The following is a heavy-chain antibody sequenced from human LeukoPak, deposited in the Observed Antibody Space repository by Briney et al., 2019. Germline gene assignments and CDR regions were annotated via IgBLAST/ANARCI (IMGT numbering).Heavy chain of an antibody. V-gene: IGHV3-9*01. CDR3: AKGYCSSISCLVDY. D-gene: IGHD2-2*01. Sequence: GGSLRLSCAASGFTFDDYAMHWVRQAPGKGLEWVSGISWNSGSIGYADSVKGRFTISRDNAKNSLYLQMNSLRAEDTALYYCAKGYCSSISCLVDYWGQGTLATVSS. CDR1: GFTFDDYA. CDR2: ISWNSGSI. J-gene: IGHJ4*02.